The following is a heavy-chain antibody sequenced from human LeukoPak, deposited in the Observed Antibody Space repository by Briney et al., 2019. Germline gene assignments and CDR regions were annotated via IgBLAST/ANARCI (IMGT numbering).Heavy chain of an antibody. D-gene: IGHD2-21*02. CDR1: GFTFGDFS. J-gene: IGHJ2*01. CDR3: ARVDCGGDCSLFDL. CDR2: IRSNNYGGST. V-gene: IGHV3-49*03. Sequence: GGSQTLLCTTSGFTFGDFSMSWFRLAPGKGLEWLTFIRSNNYGGSTEYAASVRGRYIMSRDDSKRVAFLQMNSLKTEDTAVYYCARVDCGGDCSLFDLW.